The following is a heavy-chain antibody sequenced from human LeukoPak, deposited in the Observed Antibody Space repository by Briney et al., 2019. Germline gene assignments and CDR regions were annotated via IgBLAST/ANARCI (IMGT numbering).Heavy chain of an antibody. CDR3: ARDRISTALNAGHDY. J-gene: IGHJ4*02. CDR2: ISYDGTNK. D-gene: IGHD1-14*01. V-gene: IGHV3-30*04. Sequence: GRSLRLPCAVSGFAFSDYAMHWVRQAPGKGLEWVSVISYDGTNKYYADSVKGRFTISRDNSKNTLYLQMNSLRAEDTAVYYCARDRISTALNAGHDYWGQGTLVTVSS. CDR1: GFAFSDYA.